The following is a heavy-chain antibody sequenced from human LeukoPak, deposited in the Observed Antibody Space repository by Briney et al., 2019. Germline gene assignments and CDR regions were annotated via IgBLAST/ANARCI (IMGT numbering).Heavy chain of an antibody. J-gene: IGHJ6*02. CDR1: GYTFTSYG. CDR2: ISAYNGNT. Sequence: ASVKVSCKASGYTFTSYGISWVRQAPGQGLEWMGWISAYNGNTNYAQKLQGRVTMTTDTSTSTAYMELRSLRSDDTAVYYCARYCSSTSCYVQNYYGMAVWGQGTTVTVSS. CDR3: ARYCSSTSCYVQNYYGMAV. D-gene: IGHD2-2*01. V-gene: IGHV1-18*01.